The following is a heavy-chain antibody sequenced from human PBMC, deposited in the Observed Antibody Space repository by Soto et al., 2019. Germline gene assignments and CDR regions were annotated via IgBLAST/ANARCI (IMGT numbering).Heavy chain of an antibody. D-gene: IGHD3-10*01. CDR2: ISYDGSNK. CDR1: GFTFSGYA. CDR3: ARVGGSGFVMAFNYYGMDV. V-gene: IGHV3-30-3*01. J-gene: IGHJ6*02. Sequence: GVSLRLSCAAAGFTFSGYARHCVRQAPGKGLEWVAVISYDGSNKYYADSVKGRFTISRDNSKNTLYLQMNSLRAEDTAVYYCARVGGSGFVMAFNYYGMDVWGQGTTVTVSS.